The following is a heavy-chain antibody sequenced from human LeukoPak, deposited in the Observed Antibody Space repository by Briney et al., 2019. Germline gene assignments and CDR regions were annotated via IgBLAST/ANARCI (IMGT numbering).Heavy chain of an antibody. V-gene: IGHV3-30*02. CDR2: MRSDGSDE. J-gene: IGHJ4*02. CDR1: GLTLRSYA. Sequence: GGSLRLSCAASGLTLRSYAMHWVRQAPGKGLEWVAFMRSDGSDEHYADSVKGRFTISRDNSKNTLYLQMNSLRAEDTAVYYCAKGAHYSGSGNYRRGHYFDYWGQGTLVTVSS. D-gene: IGHD3-10*01. CDR3: AKGAHYSGSGNYRRGHYFDY.